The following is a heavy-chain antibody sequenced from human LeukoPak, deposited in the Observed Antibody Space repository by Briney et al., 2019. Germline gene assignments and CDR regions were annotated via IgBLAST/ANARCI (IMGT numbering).Heavy chain of an antibody. CDR2: IYHSGST. CDR3: ARRRAIGFHTDY. Sequence: PSETLSLTCGVSGYSISSGYYWGWIRQPPGKGLEWIGSIYHSGSTYYNPSLKSRVTISVDTSKNQFSLNLSSVTAADTAVYYCARRRAIGFHTDYWGQGTLVTVSS. D-gene: IGHD2-15*01. CDR1: GYSISSGYY. J-gene: IGHJ4*02. V-gene: IGHV4-38-2*01.